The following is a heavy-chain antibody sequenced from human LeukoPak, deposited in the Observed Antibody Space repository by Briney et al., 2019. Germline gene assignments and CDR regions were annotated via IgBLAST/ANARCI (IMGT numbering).Heavy chain of an antibody. D-gene: IGHD3-10*01. CDR2: IYYGGST. J-gene: IGHJ4*02. Sequence: PSETLSLTCTVSGDSISSYYWSWIRQPPGKGLEWIGYIYYGGSTNSNPSLKSRVTISIDTSKNQFSLKLSSVTAADTAVYYCAREVWFGENYFDYWGQGTLVTVSS. CDR1: GDSISSYY. CDR3: AREVWFGENYFDY. V-gene: IGHV4-59*01.